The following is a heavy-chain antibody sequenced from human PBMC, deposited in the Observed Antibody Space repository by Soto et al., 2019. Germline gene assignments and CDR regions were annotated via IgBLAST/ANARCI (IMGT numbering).Heavy chain of an antibody. Sequence: KPSETLSLTCTVSGGSISSGGYYWSWIRQHPGKGLEWIGYIYYSGSTYYNPSLKSRVTISVDTSKNQFSLKLSSVTVADTAVYYCATYGSGSYYTRRTFDYWGQGTLVTVSS. D-gene: IGHD3-10*01. CDR1: GGSISSGGYY. CDR3: ATYGSGSYYTRRTFDY. J-gene: IGHJ4*02. CDR2: IYYSGST. V-gene: IGHV4-31*03.